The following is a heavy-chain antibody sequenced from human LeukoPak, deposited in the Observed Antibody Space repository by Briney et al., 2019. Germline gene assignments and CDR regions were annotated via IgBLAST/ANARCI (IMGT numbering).Heavy chain of an antibody. J-gene: IGHJ6*03. CDR3: ARLQYCGGDCCSNYYYYMDV. CDR2: IYTSGST. D-gene: IGHD2-21*02. CDR1: GGSISSYY. V-gene: IGHV4-4*07. Sequence: KPSETLSLTCTVSGGSISSYYWSWIRQPAGKGLEWIGRIYTSGSTNYNPSLKSRVTMSVGTSKNQFSLKLSSVTAADTAVYYCARLQYCGGDCCSNYYYYMDVWGKGTTVTVSS.